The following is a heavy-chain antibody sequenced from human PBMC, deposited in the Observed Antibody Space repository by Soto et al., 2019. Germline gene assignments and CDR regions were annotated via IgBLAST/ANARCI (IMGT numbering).Heavy chain of an antibody. CDR3: ARDLTTYYDFWSGYLSFDY. D-gene: IGHD3-3*01. J-gene: IGHJ4*02. CDR1: GYTFTSYG. V-gene: IGHV1-18*01. CDR2: ISAYNGNT. Sequence: GASVKVSCKASGYTFTSYGISWVRQAPGQGLEWMGWISAYNGNTNYAQKLQGRVTTTTDTSTSTAYMELRSLRSDDTAVYYCARDLTTYYDFWSGYLSFDYWGQGTLVTVSS.